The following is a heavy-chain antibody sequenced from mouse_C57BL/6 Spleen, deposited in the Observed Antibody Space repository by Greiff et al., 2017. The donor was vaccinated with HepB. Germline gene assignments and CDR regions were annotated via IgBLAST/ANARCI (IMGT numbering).Heavy chain of an antibody. J-gene: IGHJ4*01. V-gene: IGHV1-18*01. D-gene: IGHD5-5*01. Sequence: EVQLQQSGPELVKPGASVKIPCKASGYTFTDYNMDWVKQSHGKSLEWIGDINPNNGGTIYNQKFKGKATLTVDKSSSTAYMELRSLTSEDTAVYYCARAHYPFYAMDYLGQGTSVTVSS. CDR1: GYTFTDYN. CDR2: INPNNGGT. CDR3: ARAHYPFYAMDY.